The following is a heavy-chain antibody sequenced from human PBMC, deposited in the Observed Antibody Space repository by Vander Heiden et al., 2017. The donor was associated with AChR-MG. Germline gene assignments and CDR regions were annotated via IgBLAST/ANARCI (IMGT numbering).Heavy chain of an antibody. CDR3: AKAFPAYYYDSSGRDAFDI. CDR1: GFPFDDYA. CDR2: ISWNSGSI. Sequence: EVQLVESGGGLVQPGRSLRLSCAASGFPFDDYAMHWVRQAPGKGLEWVSGISWNSGSIGYADSVKGRFTISRDNAKNSLYLQMNSLRAEDTALYYCAKAFPAYYYDSSGRDAFDIWGQGTMVTVSS. D-gene: IGHD3-22*01. V-gene: IGHV3-9*01. J-gene: IGHJ3*02.